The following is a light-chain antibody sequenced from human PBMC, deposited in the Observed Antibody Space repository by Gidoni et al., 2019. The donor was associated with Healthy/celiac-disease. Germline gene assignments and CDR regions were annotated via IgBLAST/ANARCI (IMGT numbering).Light chain of an antibody. V-gene: IGKV4-1*01. CDR3: QQYYSTLGWT. CDR1: QSVLYSSNNNHY. CDR2: CAS. Sequence: DSVMTQSPDSLAASLGERATINCNSSQSVLYSSNNNHYLAGFQQKPGQPTKLLIYCASTREAGVPVRFSCSGSVTDFTLTISSLQAEDVAVYYFQQYYSTLGWTFGQGTKVEIK. J-gene: IGKJ1*01.